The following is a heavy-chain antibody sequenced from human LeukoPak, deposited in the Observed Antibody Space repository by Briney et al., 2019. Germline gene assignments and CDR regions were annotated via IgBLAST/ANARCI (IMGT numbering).Heavy chain of an antibody. V-gene: IGHV4-59*01. CDR2: SYYSGIT. Sequence: SETLSLTCTVSGGSLTNYYWSWIRQPPGKGLEWIGHSYYSGITNYNPSLKSRVTISVDTSKNQFSLRLSSVTAADTAVYYCVRGGSSSWPHYYYYMDVWGKGTTVTVSS. CDR3: VRGGSSSWPHYYYYMDV. CDR1: GGSLTNYY. D-gene: IGHD6-13*01. J-gene: IGHJ6*03.